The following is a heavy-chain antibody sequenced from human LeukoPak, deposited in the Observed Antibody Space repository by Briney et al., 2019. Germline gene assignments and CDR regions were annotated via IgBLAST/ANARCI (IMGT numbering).Heavy chain of an antibody. D-gene: IGHD4-23*01. CDR3: ARARWGHFDY. CDR2: INHSGST. Sequence: PSETLSLTCAVYGGSFSGYYWSWIRQPPGKGLEWIGEINHSGSTNYNQSLKSRVTISVDTSKNQFSLKLSSVTAADTAVYYCARARWGHFDYWGQGTLVTVSS. CDR1: GGSFSGYY. J-gene: IGHJ4*02. V-gene: IGHV4-34*01.